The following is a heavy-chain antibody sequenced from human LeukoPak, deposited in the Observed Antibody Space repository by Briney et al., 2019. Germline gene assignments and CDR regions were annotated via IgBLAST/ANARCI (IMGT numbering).Heavy chain of an antibody. CDR2: IYSGGST. CDR1: GFTVSSNY. V-gene: IGHV3-66*01. D-gene: IGHD3-3*01. Sequence: PGGSPRLSCAASGFTVSSNYMSWVRQAPGKGLEWVSVIYSGGSTYYADSVKGRFTISRDNSKNTLYLQMNSLRAEDTAVYYCARGPPYYDFWSGYLSLDYWGQGTLVTVSS. CDR3: ARGPPYYDFWSGYLSLDY. J-gene: IGHJ4*02.